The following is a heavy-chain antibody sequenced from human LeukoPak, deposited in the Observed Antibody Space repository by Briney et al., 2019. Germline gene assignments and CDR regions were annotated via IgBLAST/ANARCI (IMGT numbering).Heavy chain of an antibody. J-gene: IGHJ3*02. V-gene: IGHV4-30-4*01. CDR2: IYYSGST. CDR1: GGSISSGAYY. D-gene: IGHD3-22*01. CDR3: AREGYYYDSSGYYFDAFDI. Sequence: PSETLSLTCTVSGGSISSGAYYWSWICQPPGKGLEWIGYIYYSGSTYYNPSLKSRVTISVDTSKNQFSLKLSSVTAADTAVYYCAREGYYYDSSGYYFDAFDIWGQGTMVTVSS.